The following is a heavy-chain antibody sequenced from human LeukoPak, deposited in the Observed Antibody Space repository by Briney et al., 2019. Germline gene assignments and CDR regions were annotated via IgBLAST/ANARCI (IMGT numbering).Heavy chain of an antibody. CDR1: GDSIRSYY. V-gene: IGHV4-59*01. J-gene: IGHJ5*02. D-gene: IGHD6-13*01. CDR3: VTSRSSSWYSFDP. Sequence: PSETLSLTCTVSGDSIRSYYWSWIRQPPGKGLEWIGYTYYTGNTNYNPSLKSRVTISVDTSKNQFSLKLSSVTAADTAVYYCVTSRSSSWYSFDPWGQGTLVTVSS. CDR2: TYYTGNT.